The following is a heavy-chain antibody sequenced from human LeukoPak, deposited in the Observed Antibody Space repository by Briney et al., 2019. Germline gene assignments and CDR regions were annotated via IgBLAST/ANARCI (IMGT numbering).Heavy chain of an antibody. CDR2: ISGSGGST. D-gene: IGHD3-9*01. CDR3: AKVLTFDYAGNWFDP. J-gene: IGHJ5*02. Sequence: QPGGSLRLSCAASGFTFSSYVMSWVRQAPGKGLEWVSAISGSGGSTYYADSVKGRFTISRDNSKNTLYLQMNSLRAEDTAVYYCAKVLTFDYAGNWFDPWGQGTLVTVSS. V-gene: IGHV3-23*01. CDR1: GFTFSSYV.